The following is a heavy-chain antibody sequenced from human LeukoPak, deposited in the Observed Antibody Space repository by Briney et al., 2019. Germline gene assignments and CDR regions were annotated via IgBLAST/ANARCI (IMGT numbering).Heavy chain of an antibody. V-gene: IGHV3-33*01. CDR2: IWYDGSNK. J-gene: IGHJ1*01. CDR1: GFTFRNYG. D-gene: IGHD4-17*01. Sequence: GGSLRLSCVASGFTFRNYGMHWVRQAPGKGLEWVTVIWYDGSNKYYADSVKGRFTISRDNSKNTLYLQMNSLRAEDTAVYYCASEIGDFEYYQHWGQGTLVTVSS. CDR3: ASEIGDFEYYQH.